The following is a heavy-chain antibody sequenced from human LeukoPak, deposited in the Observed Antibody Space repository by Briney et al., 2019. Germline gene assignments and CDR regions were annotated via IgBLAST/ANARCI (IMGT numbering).Heavy chain of an antibody. D-gene: IGHD7-27*01. Sequence: GESLKISCKGSGYNFTSYWIGWVRQMPGKGLEWMGIIYPGDSDTRYSPSFQGQVTISADKSISTAYLQWSSLKASDTAMYYCARPEHINWGLSYAFDIWGQGTMVTVSS. J-gene: IGHJ3*02. CDR1: GYNFTSYW. V-gene: IGHV5-51*01. CDR2: IYPGDSDT. CDR3: ARPEHINWGLSYAFDI.